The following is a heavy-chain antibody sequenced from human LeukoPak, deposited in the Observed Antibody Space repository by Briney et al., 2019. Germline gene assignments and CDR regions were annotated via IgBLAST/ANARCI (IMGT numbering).Heavy chain of an antibody. J-gene: IGHJ4*02. Sequence: GGSLRLSCAASGFTFSTYWMGWVRQAPGKGLEWVANIEEYGNEIHYVDSVKGRFTISRDNTKTSLYLQMNSLRVEDTAVYYCARPSFRTGSYFDHWGQGTLVAVSS. CDR2: IEEYGNEI. V-gene: IGHV3-7*01. CDR3: ARPSFRTGSYFDH. CDR1: GFTFSTYW. D-gene: IGHD3/OR15-3a*01.